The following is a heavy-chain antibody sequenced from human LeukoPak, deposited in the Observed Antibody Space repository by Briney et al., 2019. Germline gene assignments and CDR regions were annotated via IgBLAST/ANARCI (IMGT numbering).Heavy chain of an antibody. D-gene: IGHD3-10*01. CDR3: ARDLSGSYMSDY. CDR1: GFTFSTYA. CDR2: ASGTGGST. V-gene: IGHV3-23*01. J-gene: IGHJ4*02. Sequence: PGGSLRLSCAASGFTFSTYAMSWVRQAPGKGLEWVATASGTGGSTYYPDSVKGRFTISRDNSKNTLYLQMDSLTDEDTAVYYCARDLSGSYMSDYWGQGTLVTVSS.